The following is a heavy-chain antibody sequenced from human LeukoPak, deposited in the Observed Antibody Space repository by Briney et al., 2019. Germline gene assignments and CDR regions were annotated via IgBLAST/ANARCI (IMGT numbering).Heavy chain of an antibody. CDR3: ARGGGYSHYFDH. J-gene: IGHJ4*02. CDR2: ISFDGSKK. CDR1: GFTFSSNA. Sequence: GRSLRLSCAVSGFTFSSNAFHWVRQAPGKGLEWVAVISFDGSKKYHADSVKGRFTISRDNTKDTLYLQMNSLRVDDTAVYYCARGGGYSHYFDHWGQGTLVTVST. D-gene: IGHD5-12*01. V-gene: IGHV3-30*04.